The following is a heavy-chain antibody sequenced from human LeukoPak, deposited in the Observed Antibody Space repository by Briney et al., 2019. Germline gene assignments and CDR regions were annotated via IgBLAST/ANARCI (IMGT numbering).Heavy chain of an antibody. D-gene: IGHD6-19*01. J-gene: IGHJ4*02. V-gene: IGHV4-59*01. CDR2: IYYSGST. Sequence: PSETLSLTCTVSGGSISSYYWNWIRQPPEKGLEWIGYIYYSGSTNYNPSLKSRVTISVDTSKNQFSLKLSSVTAADTAVYYCARVYRSGWNYYFDYWGQGTLVTVSS. CDR1: GGSISSYY. CDR3: ARVYRSGWNYYFDY.